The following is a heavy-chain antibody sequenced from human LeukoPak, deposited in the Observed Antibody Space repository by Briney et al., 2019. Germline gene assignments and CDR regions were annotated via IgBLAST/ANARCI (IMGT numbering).Heavy chain of an antibody. D-gene: IGHD3-10*01. CDR3: ARLRRKLFGVTMVRGARGNAFDI. CDR2: ITQSGST. CDR1: GGSFSGYY. J-gene: IGHJ3*02. V-gene: IGHV4-34*01. Sequence: PSETLSLTCAVYGGSFSGYYWSWIRQPPGKGLEWIAEITQSGSTNYNPSLKSRVTISVDTSKNQFSLKLSSVTAADTAVYYCARLRRKLFGVTMVRGARGNAFDIWGQGTMVTVS.